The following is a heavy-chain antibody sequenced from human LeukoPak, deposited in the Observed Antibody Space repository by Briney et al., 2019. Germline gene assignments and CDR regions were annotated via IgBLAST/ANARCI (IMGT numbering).Heavy chain of an antibody. V-gene: IGHV3-23*01. Sequence: GGSLRLSCAASGFTFSSYAMSWVRQAPGKGLEWVSAISGSGGSTYYADSVKGRFTISRDNSKNTLYLQMNSLRAEDTAVYYCAKVPNYGGNSAYFDYWGQGTLVTVSS. CDR2: ISGSGGST. D-gene: IGHD4-23*01. CDR1: GFTFSSYA. J-gene: IGHJ4*02. CDR3: AKVPNYGGNSAYFDY.